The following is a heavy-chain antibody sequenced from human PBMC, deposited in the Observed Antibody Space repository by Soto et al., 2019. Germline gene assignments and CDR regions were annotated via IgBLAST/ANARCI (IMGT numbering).Heavy chain of an antibody. J-gene: IGHJ4*02. CDR3: ARGERFHVYDY. V-gene: IGHV1-2*02. CDR1: RYTFTDYY. CDR2: INPNSGDT. D-gene: IGHD1-26*01. Sequence: ASVQVSCKDSRYTFTDYYIHRVRQAPGQGLEWMGWINPNSGDTNSAQKFQGRVTMTRDTSISTAYMELSWLRSDDTAVYYCARGERFHVYDYSGPVALVTVSS.